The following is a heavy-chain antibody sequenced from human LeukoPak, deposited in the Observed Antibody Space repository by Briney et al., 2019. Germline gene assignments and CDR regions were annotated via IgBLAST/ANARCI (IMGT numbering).Heavy chain of an antibody. CDR3: ARDKTHCTNGVCYTKYYFDY. CDR1: GFTFSSYW. CDR2: IKQDGSEK. J-gene: IGHJ4*02. V-gene: IGHV3-7*01. Sequence: GGSLRLSCAASGFTFSSYWMSWVRQAPGKGLEWVANIKQDGSEKYYVDSVKGRFTISRDNAKNSLYLQMNSLRAEDTAVCYCARDKTHCTNGVCYTKYYFDYWGQGTLVTVSS. D-gene: IGHD2-8*01.